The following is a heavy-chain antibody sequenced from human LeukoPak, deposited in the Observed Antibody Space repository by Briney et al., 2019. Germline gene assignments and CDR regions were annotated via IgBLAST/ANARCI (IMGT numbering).Heavy chain of an antibody. V-gene: IGHV3-21*01. J-gene: IGHJ4*02. Sequence: PGGSLRLSCAASGFTFISYSMTWVRQAPGKGLEWVSSISSSSSYIYYADSVKGRFTISRDNAKNSLYLQMNSLRAEDTAVYYCARDHPSGSFFDYWGQGTLVTVSS. CDR1: GFTFISYS. CDR2: ISSSSSYI. D-gene: IGHD1-26*01. CDR3: ARDHPSGSFFDY.